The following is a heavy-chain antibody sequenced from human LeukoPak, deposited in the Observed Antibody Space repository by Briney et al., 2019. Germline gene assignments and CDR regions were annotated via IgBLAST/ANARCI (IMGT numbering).Heavy chain of an antibody. V-gene: IGHV3-23*01. D-gene: IGHD2-15*01. CDR2: ISVSGAGT. Sequence: GGSLRLSCAAPGITFSSCVMSWVRQAPMKGLEWVSGISVSGAGTYYVDSVKGRFTISRDNSKNTLYLQMNSLRAEDTAVYYCTKGELLLSASDFWGQGTLVTVSS. J-gene: IGHJ4*02. CDR3: TKGELLLSASDF. CDR1: GITFSSCV.